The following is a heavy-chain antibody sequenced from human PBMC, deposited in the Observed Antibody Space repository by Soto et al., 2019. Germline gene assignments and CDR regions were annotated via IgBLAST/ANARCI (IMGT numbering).Heavy chain of an antibody. CDR3: ARGDVFDL. CDR1: GDSISGYY. CDR2: IYSGGNA. J-gene: IGHJ3*01. Sequence: QVQLQESGPGLVKPSETVSLICTVSGDSISGYYWSWIRQPAGKGLEWIGRIYSGGNANYNPSLKSRVSMSVDMSKNQFSLKVTSVTAADTAMYYCARGDVFDLWGQGTKVTVSS. V-gene: IGHV4-4*07.